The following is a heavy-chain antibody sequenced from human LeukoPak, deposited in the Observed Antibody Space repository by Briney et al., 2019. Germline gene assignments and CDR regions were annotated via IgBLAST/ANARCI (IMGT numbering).Heavy chain of an antibody. CDR1: GGSLSSRSYY. CDR3: ARDPSDYGDYMFDY. CDR2: TYSTGST. J-gene: IGHJ4*02. V-gene: IGHV4-39*02. D-gene: IGHD4-17*01. Sequence: PSETLSLTCSVSGGSLSSRSYYWGWVRQPPGKGLEGIGSTYSTGSTYYNPALRSRVSISGDTSKNHVSLKVNSVTAADTAVYYCARDPSDYGDYMFDYWGQGTLVTVSS.